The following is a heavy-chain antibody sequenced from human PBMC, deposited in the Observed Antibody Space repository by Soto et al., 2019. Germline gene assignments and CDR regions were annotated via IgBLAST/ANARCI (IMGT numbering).Heavy chain of an antibody. V-gene: IGHV1-18*01. CDR2: ISDYNGNT. CDR3: AREGYYSGSESYSPPRYYGMDV. J-gene: IGHJ6*02. D-gene: IGHD3-10*01. CDR1: GYIFHNYG. Sequence: ASVKVSCKTSGYIFHNYGISWVRQAPGQGLEWMGWISDYNGNTKYAQKFQGRVTMATDTSTRTAYMELRSLRSDDTAVYYCAREGYYSGSESYSPPRYYGMDVWGQ.